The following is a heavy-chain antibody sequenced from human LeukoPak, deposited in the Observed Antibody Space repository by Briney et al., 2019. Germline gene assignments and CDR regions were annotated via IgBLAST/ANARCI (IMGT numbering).Heavy chain of an antibody. CDR1: GYTFTSYG. D-gene: IGHD6-19*01. J-gene: IGHJ6*02. V-gene: IGHV1-18*01. CDR2: ISAYNGNT. Sequence: ASVKVSCKASGYTFTSYGISWVRQAPGQGLEWTGWISAYNGNTNYAQKLQGRVTMTTDTSTSTAYMELRSLRSDDTAVYYCARDRTREQWLLAGNYYYYYGMDVWGQGTTVTVSS. CDR3: ARDRTREQWLLAGNYYYYYGMDV.